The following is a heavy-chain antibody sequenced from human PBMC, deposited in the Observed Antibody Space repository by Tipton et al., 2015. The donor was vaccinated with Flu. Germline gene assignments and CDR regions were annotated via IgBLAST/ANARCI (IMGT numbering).Heavy chain of an antibody. J-gene: IGHJ3*02. V-gene: IGHV4-34*01. Sequence: TLSLTCAVYGGSFSGYYWSWIRQSPGKGLEWIGEINQSGRPNYNPSLKSRVTISVDTSKNQFSLKLGSVTAGDTAVYYCARRDCAGGICYSRVYDAFDIWGQGTLVTVSS. CDR3: ARRDCAGGICYSRVYDAFDI. D-gene: IGHD2-8*02. CDR2: INQSGRP. CDR1: GGSFSGYY.